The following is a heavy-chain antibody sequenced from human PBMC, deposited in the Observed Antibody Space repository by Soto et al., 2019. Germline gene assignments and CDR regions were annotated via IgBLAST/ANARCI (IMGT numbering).Heavy chain of an antibody. J-gene: IGHJ4*02. CDR1: GFTFSSCA. CDR3: AKDGRDCSSTSCYGY. D-gene: IGHD2-2*01. V-gene: IGHV3-23*01. CDR2: ISGSGGST. Sequence: GGSLRLSCAASGFTFSSCAMSWVRQAPGKGLEWVSAISGSGGSTYYADSVKGRFTISRDNSKNTLYLQMNSLRAEDTAVYYCAKDGRDCSSTSCYGYWGQGTPVTVSS.